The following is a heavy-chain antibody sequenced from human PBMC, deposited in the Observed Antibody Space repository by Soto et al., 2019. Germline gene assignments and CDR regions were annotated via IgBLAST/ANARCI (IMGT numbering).Heavy chain of an antibody. V-gene: IGHV1-18*01. D-gene: IGHD3-22*01. CDR1: GYTFTSYG. CDR3: ARGGDYYDSSGSPYFDY. CDR2: ISAYNGNT. Sequence: QVQLVQSGAEVKKPGASVKVSCKASGYTFTSYGISWVRQAPGQGLEWMEWISAYNGNTNYEQKLQGRVTMTTDTSTSTAYMELRSLRSDDTAVYYCARGGDYYDSSGSPYFDYWGQGTLVTVSS. J-gene: IGHJ4*02.